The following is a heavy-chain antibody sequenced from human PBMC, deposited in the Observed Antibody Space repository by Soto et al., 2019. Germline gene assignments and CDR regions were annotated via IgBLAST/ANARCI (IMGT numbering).Heavy chain of an antibody. CDR3: ARVDGESRVDV. Sequence: PGGSLRLSCAASGFTFSDYYMAWVRPTPGKGLEWIAYIVSGSTYTNYADSVKGRFTISRDNDRESLFLEMNSLRADDTALYYCARVDGESRVDVWGQGTTVSVS. CDR2: IVSGSTYT. D-gene: IGHD2-21*01. V-gene: IGHV3-11*06. CDR1: GFTFSDYY. J-gene: IGHJ6*02.